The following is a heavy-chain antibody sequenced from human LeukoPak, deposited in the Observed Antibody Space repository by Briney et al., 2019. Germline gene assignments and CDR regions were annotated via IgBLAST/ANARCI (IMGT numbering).Heavy chain of an antibody. Sequence: SETLSLTCAVYGGSFSGYYWSWIRQPPGQGLEWIGEINHSGSTNYNPSLKSRVTISVDTSKNQFSLKLSSVTAADTAVYYCARDSYTIFGVVIKTPYNWFDPWGQGALVTVSS. J-gene: IGHJ5*02. V-gene: IGHV4-34*01. CDR3: ARDSYTIFGVVIKTPYNWFDP. CDR1: GGSFSGYY. D-gene: IGHD3-3*01. CDR2: INHSGST.